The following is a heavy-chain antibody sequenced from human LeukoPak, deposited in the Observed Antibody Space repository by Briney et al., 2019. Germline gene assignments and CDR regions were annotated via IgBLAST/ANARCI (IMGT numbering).Heavy chain of an antibody. D-gene: IGHD3-3*01. CDR2: ISYDGSNK. V-gene: IGHV3-30-3*02. CDR1: GFTFSSYA. CDR3: AKRGLFLEWYPDYYYYMDV. J-gene: IGHJ6*03. Sequence: PGRSLRLSCAASGFTFSSYAMHWVRQAPGKGLEWVAVISYDGSNKYYADSVKGRFTISRDNSKNTLYLQMNSLRAEDTAVYYCAKRGLFLEWYPDYYYYMDVWGKGTTVTVSS.